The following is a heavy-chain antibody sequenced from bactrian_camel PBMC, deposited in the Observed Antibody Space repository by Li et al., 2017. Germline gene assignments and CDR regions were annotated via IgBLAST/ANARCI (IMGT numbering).Heavy chain of an antibody. D-gene: IGHD2*01. J-gene: IGHJ4*01. CDR2: KIAVDGGT. V-gene: IGHV3S1*01. Sequence: QLVESGGGSVQSGGSLRLSCAISGITASSVCMAWFSQAPGKDREGVAKIAVDGGTSVAESVKGRFTVSRDNAKNTLYLQMNALNPEDTAMYYCAKDYWHSGGYYGPQGTQVTVS. CDR1: GITASSVC.